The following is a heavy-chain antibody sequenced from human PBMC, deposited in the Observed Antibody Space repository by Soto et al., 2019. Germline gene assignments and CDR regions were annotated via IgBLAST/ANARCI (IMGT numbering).Heavy chain of an antibody. Sequence: QVQLVQSGAEVKKPGSSVKVSCKASGGTFSSYTISWVRQAPGQGLEWMGRIIPILNLTNYAKKFQGRVTFTADKSTRTAYMGLSSLRSEDTAVYYCAGDTTLGGETIDYWGKGTLVTVSS. CDR2: IIPILNLT. J-gene: IGHJ4*02. CDR3: AGDTTLGGETIDY. V-gene: IGHV1-69*02. CDR1: GGTFSSYT. D-gene: IGHD5-18*01.